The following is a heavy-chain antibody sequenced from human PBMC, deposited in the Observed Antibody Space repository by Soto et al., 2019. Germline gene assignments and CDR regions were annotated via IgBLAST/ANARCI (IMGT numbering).Heavy chain of an antibody. V-gene: IGHV4-59*01. D-gene: IGHD2-15*01. CDR3: ARSGGSLDY. CDR1: GFTFSSYA. CDR2: IYYSGST. J-gene: IGHJ4*02. Sequence: GSLRLSCAASGFTFSSYAMSWVRQAPGKGLEWIGYIYYSGSTNYNPSLKSRVTISVDTSKNQFSLKLNSVTAADTAVYYCARSGGSLDYWGQGTLVTVSS.